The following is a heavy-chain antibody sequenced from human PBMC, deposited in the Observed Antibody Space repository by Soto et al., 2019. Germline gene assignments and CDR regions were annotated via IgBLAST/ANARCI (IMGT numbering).Heavy chain of an antibody. J-gene: IGHJ4*02. D-gene: IGHD2-21*02. V-gene: IGHV3-30-3*01. CDR1: GFTFSSYA. CDR3: ARDRGEAYCGGDCYSYYFDY. Sequence: QPGGSLRLSCAASGFTFSSYAMHWVRQAPGKGLEWVAVISYDGSNKYYADSVKGRFTISRDNSKNTLYLQMNSLRAEDTAVYYCARDRGEAYCGGDCYSYYFDYWGQGTLVTVSS. CDR2: ISYDGSNK.